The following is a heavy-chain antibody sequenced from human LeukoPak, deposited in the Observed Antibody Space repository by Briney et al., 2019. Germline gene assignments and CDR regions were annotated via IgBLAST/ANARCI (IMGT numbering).Heavy chain of an antibody. J-gene: IGHJ4*02. CDR1: GFTFSRYA. V-gene: IGHV3-30-3*01. Sequence: HSGRSLRLSCAASGFTFSRYAIHWVRQAPGKGLQWVAVMSDDGGKKYYADSVKGRFNISRDNSMNTLYLQMNSLRAKDTAVYYCARDTSGWSQGYFDYWGQGALVTVSS. CDR2: MSDDGGKK. CDR3: ARDTSGWSQGYFDY. D-gene: IGHD6-19*01.